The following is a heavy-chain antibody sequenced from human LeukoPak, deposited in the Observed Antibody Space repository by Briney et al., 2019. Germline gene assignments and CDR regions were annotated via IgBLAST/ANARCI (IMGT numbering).Heavy chain of an antibody. D-gene: IGHD3-22*01. Sequence: SVKVSCKASGGTFSSYTISWVRQAPGQGLEWMGRIIPILGIANYAQKFQGRVTMTRDTSTSTVYMELSSLRSEDTAVYYCARGHYYDSSGYPPYYYYYMDVWGKGTTVTVSS. CDR3: ARGHYYDSSGYPPYYYYYMDV. V-gene: IGHV1-69*02. CDR2: IIPILGIA. J-gene: IGHJ6*03. CDR1: GGTFSSYT.